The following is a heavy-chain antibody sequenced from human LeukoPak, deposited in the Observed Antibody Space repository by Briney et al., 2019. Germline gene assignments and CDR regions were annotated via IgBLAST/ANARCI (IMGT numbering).Heavy chain of an antibody. CDR2: INHSGST. V-gene: IGHV4-34*01. J-gene: IGHJ4*02. CDR3: AGMVRGAVSNFDY. Sequence: SETLSLTCTVSGGSISGYYWSWIRQPPGKGLEWIGEINHSGSTNYNPSLKSRVTISVDTSKNQFSLKLSSVTAADTAVYYCAGMVRGAVSNFDYWGQGTLVTVSS. D-gene: IGHD3-10*01. CDR1: GGSISGYY.